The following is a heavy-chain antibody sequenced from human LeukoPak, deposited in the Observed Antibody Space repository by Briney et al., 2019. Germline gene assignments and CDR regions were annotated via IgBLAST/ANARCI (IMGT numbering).Heavy chain of an antibody. CDR2: VYYTGIT. CDR3: ARDSIGSYFDS. J-gene: IGHJ4*02. CDR1: GGSISSRSYY. Sequence: KSSETLSLTCTVSGGSISSRSYYWGWIRQPPGKGLEWIGSVYYTGITYYNPSLKSRVTISIDTSKNQFSLRLSSVTAADTAVYYCARDSIGSYFDSWGQGTLVTVSS. V-gene: IGHV4-39*07. D-gene: IGHD1-1*01.